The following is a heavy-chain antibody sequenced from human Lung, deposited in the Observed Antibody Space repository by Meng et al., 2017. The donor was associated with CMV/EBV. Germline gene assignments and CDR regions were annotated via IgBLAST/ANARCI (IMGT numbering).Heavy chain of an antibody. V-gene: IGHV1-2*02. CDR1: VYTFTGYN. Sequence: SVTVSXKACVYTFTGYNLHWVRQAPGQGLEWMGWINPHSGDTKYAQKFQGRVTLTTDTSINTAYMEVSRLKSDDTAVFFCARLFHTSLGTNYYYGMDFWGQGTXVTVSS. J-gene: IGHJ6*02. D-gene: IGHD3-10*01. CDR3: ARLFHTSLGTNYYYGMDF. CDR2: INPHSGDT.